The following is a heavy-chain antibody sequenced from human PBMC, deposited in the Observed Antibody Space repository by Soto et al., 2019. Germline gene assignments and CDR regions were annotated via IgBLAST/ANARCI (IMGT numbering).Heavy chain of an antibody. CDR1: GGTFSSYA. CDR3: AFLEGIVVVPAAMTSP. Sequence: SVKVSCKASGGTFSSYAISWVRQAPGQGLEWMGGIIPIFGTANYAQKFQGRVTITADESTSTAYMELSSLRSEDTAVYYCAFLEGIVVVPAAMTSPWGQGTLVTVSS. V-gene: IGHV1-69*13. CDR2: IIPIFGTA. J-gene: IGHJ5*02. D-gene: IGHD2-2*01.